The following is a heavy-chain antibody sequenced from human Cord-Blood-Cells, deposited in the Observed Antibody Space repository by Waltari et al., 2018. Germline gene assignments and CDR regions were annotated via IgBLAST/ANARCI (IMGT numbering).Heavy chain of an antibody. CDR2: INQSGST. D-gene: IGHD6-6*01. J-gene: IGHJ3*02. CDR3: ARRWVAARKAFDI. Sequence: QVQLQQWGAGLLKPSATLSLTCAVYGGSFSGYFWSCIGQPPGKGLEWIGEINQSGSTNYTPSLKSRVTRSVDTSKNQFSLKLSSVTAADTAVYYCARRWVAARKAFDIWGQGTMVTVSS. CDR1: GGSFSGYF. V-gene: IGHV4-34*01.